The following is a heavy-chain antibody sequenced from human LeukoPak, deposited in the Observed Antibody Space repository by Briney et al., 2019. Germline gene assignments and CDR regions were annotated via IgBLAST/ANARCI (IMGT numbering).Heavy chain of an antibody. Sequence: SETLSLTCTVSGGAISSYYWSWIRQPPGKGLEWIGQIHTSGSTSYNPPLKSRVSMSIDTTEDQVSLTIRSVTAADTAFYYCARMDISSGWSFDYWGQGTLVTVSS. V-gene: IGHV4-4*07. CDR3: ARMDISSGWSFDY. CDR2: IHTSGST. J-gene: IGHJ4*02. D-gene: IGHD6-19*01. CDR1: GGAISSYY.